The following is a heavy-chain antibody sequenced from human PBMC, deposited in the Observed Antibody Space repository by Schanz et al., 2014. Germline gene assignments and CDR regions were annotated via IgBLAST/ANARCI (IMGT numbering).Heavy chain of an antibody. CDR1: GYTFTSYD. J-gene: IGHJ4*02. D-gene: IGHD5-12*01. V-gene: IGHV1-69*09. Sequence: QVQLIQSGAEVKKPGASVKVSCTASGYTFTSYDINWVRQAPGQGLEWMGRIISILGIPNYAQKFQGRVTMTTDTSTSTAYMELRSLRSDDTAVYYCARDFSAYVGNYFDYWGQGTLVTVSS. CDR3: ARDFSAYVGNYFDY. CDR2: IISILGIP.